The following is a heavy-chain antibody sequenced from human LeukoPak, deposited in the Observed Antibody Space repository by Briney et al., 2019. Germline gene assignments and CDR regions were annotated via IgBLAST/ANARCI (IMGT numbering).Heavy chain of an antibody. J-gene: IGHJ3*02. Sequence: GGSLRLSCAASGFTFSTFAVHWVRQAPGKGLEWVGFISYDGSSKYYPDSVKSRFTISRDNSKNTLYLQMNSLRAEDTAVYYCARQGYNILTGHYNVGAFDIWGQGTMVTVSS. D-gene: IGHD3-9*01. V-gene: IGHV3-30*04. CDR1: GFTFSTFA. CDR3: ARQGYNILTGHYNVGAFDI. CDR2: ISYDGSSK.